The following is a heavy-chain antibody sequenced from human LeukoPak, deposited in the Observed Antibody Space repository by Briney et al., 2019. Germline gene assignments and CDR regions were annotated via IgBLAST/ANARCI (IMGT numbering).Heavy chain of an antibody. CDR2: IYHSGST. CDR3: ARSNRNFHIDY. Sequence: PSETLSLTCTVSGGSMNTYYWTWIRQPPGKGLEWIGYIYHSGSTKYNPSLKSRVTISVDTSKNQFSLKLSSVTAADTAVYYCARSNRNFHIDYWGQGTLVTVST. CDR1: GGSMNTYY. D-gene: IGHD1-14*01. V-gene: IGHV4-59*12. J-gene: IGHJ4*02.